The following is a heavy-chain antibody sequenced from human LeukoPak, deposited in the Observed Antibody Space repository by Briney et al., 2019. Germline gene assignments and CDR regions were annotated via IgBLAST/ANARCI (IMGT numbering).Heavy chain of an antibody. V-gene: IGHV3-64*01. Sequence: GGSLRLSCAASGFPFRSYAMHWVRQAPGKGLEYVSAITLDGISTYYANSVKGRFTISRDNSKNTLYLQMGSLRAEDMAVYYCARVAVPGTYDYWGQGTLVTVSS. CDR3: ARVAVPGTYDY. CDR1: GFPFRSYA. J-gene: IGHJ4*02. CDR2: ITLDGIST. D-gene: IGHD6-19*01.